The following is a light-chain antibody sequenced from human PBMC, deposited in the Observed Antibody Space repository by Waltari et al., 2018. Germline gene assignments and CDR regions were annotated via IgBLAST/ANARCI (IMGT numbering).Light chain of an antibody. V-gene: IGKV3-20*01. J-gene: IGKJ3*01. Sequence: EIVLTKSPGTLSLSPGERATLSCRASESVRNRALAWYQKKHGQSPRFLIYAASSRATGMPDRFSGSGSGTDFILTISRLAPEDFGVYYCQQYGSSPCTFGPGTRLDI. CDR1: ESVRNRA. CDR2: AAS. CDR3: QQYGSSPCT.